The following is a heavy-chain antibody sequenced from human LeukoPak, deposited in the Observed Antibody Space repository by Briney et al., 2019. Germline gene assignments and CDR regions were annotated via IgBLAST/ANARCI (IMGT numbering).Heavy chain of an antibody. D-gene: IGHD2-15*01. V-gene: IGHV3-30*02. J-gene: IGHJ4*02. Sequence: GGSLRLSCAASGFTFSSYGMHWVRQAPGKGLEWVAFIRYDGSNKYYADSVKGRFTISRDNSKNTLYLQMNSLRAEDTAVYYCATNGGLGYCSGSSCLLIDYWGQGTLVTVSS. CDR1: GFTFSSYG. CDR3: ATNGGLGYCSGSSCLLIDY. CDR2: IRYDGSNK.